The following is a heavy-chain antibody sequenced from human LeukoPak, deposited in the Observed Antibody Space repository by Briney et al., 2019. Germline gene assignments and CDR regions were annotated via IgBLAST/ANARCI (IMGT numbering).Heavy chain of an antibody. CDR1: GYTFTGYY. J-gene: IGHJ3*02. V-gene: IGHV1-2*04. CDR2: TNPNSGGT. D-gene: IGHD4-11*01. CDR3: ARIDYSNAFDI. Sequence: GASVKVSCKASGYTFTGYYMHWVRQAPGQGLEWMGWTNPNSGGTNYAQKFQGWVTMTRDTSISTAYMELSRLRSEDTAVYYCARIDYSNAFDIWGQGTMVTVSS.